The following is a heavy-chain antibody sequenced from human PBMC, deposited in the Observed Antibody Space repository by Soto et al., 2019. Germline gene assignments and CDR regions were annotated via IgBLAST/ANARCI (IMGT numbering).Heavy chain of an antibody. J-gene: IGHJ6*02. D-gene: IGHD3-22*01. CDR2: IYPGDSDT. V-gene: IGHV5-51*01. CDR1: GYIFTNYW. Sequence: PGESLKISCNGSGYIFTNYWIGWVRQMPGKGLEWMGIIYPGDSDTRHSPSFQGQVTISADKSISTAYLQWSSLKASDTAMYYCARLRSGYYDSSGNYYYYGMDVWGQGTTVTVSS. CDR3: ARLRSGYYDSSGNYYYYGMDV.